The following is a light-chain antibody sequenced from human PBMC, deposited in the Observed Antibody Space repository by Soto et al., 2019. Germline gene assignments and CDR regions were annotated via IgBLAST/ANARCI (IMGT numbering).Light chain of an antibody. V-gene: IGLV2-8*01. CDR2: EVT. CDR3: SSYAGSNNV. CDR1: SSDVGGYNY. Sequence: QSALTQPPSASGSPGQSVTISCTGASSDVGGYNYVSWYQHHPGKAPKLMIYEVTKRPSGVPDRFSGSKSGNTASLTVSGLQAEDEADYYCSSYAGSNNVLGTGTKVTVL. J-gene: IGLJ1*01.